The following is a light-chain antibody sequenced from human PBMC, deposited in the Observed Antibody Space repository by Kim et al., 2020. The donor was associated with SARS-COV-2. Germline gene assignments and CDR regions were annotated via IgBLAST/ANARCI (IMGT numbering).Light chain of an antibody. CDR1: QDISDR. CDR2: AAS. CDR3: QQVELYPS. V-gene: IGKV1-9*01. Sequence: SASVGDGVTITGRARQDISDRLAWYQQRPETAPKLLILAASTLHAGVPSRFSGGGTGTEFSLTSDSLQPEDFATYYCQQVELYPSFGAGTKVDIK. J-gene: IGKJ3*01.